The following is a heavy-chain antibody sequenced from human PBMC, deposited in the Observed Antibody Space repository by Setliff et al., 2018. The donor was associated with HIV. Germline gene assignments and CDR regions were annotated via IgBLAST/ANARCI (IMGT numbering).Heavy chain of an antibody. CDR3: ARDLRIPYYGMDV. CDR2: MNPNSVNK. CDR1: GYTFASCD. D-gene: IGHD2-21*01. J-gene: IGHJ6*02. V-gene: IGHV1-8*01. Sequence: GASVKVSCKASGYTFASCDISWVRQATGQGPEWMGWMNPNSVNKGYAQQFHGRVTMTRNPYISTAYMELNRLSSEDPAVYYCARDLRIPYYGMDVWGQGTTVTVSS.